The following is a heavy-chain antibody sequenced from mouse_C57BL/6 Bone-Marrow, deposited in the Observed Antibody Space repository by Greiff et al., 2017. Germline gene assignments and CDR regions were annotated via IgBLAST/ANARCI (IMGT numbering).Heavy chain of an antibody. CDR2: IWRGGST. CDR1: GFSLTSYG. D-gene: IGHD4-1*01. J-gene: IGHJ4*01. V-gene: IGHV2-5*01. Sequence: QVQLQQSGPGLVQPSQSLSITCTVSGFSLTSYGVHWVRQSPGQGLEWLGVIWRGGSTDYNAAFMSRLSITKDNSKSQVFFKMNSLQADDTAIYYCAKNWDLYYYAMDYWGQGTSVTVSS. CDR3: AKNWDLYYYAMDY.